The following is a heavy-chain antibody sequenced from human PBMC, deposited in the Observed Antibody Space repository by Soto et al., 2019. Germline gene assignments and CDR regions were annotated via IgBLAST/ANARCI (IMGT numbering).Heavy chain of an antibody. CDR3: AKLGSPHGSLDY. CDR1: GFTFSSYA. V-gene: IGHV3-30-3*01. J-gene: IGHJ4*02. Sequence: GGSLRLSCAASGFTFSSYAMHWVRQAPGKGLEWVAVISYDGSNKYYADSVKGRFTISRDNSKNTLYLQMNSLRAEDTAVYYCAKLGSPHGSLDYWGQGP. CDR2: ISYDGSNK. D-gene: IGHD2-15*01.